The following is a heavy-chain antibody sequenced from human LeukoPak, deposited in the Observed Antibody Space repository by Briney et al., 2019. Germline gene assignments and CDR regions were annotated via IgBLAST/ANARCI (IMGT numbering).Heavy chain of an antibody. CDR2: IYPGDSDT. Sequence: GESLKISCKGSGYSFTSYWIGWVRQMPGKGLEWMGIIYPGDSDTRYSPSFQGQVTISADKSISTAYLQWSSLKASDTAMYFCARGLTYYYESSGYSDFDYWGQGTLVTVSS. CDR3: ARGLTYYYESSGYSDFDY. CDR1: GYSFTSYW. V-gene: IGHV5-51*01. D-gene: IGHD3-22*01. J-gene: IGHJ4*02.